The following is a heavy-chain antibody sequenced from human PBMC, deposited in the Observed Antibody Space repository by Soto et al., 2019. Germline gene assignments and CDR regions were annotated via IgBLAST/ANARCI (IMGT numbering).Heavy chain of an antibody. D-gene: IGHD3-16*01. CDR3: AGGVPSNAKFDF. Sequence: QVRLVQSGTEVKKPGSSVKVSCHASGGAFTTSVLNWVRQTPRQGLEWLGGIIPMVGTANDGRKLQGRVTITADKSTKTSYMELNSITSKVTAVYYCAGGVPSNAKFDFWGQGTLITVSS. V-gene: IGHV1-69*06. CDR2: IIPMVGTA. J-gene: IGHJ4*02. CDR1: GGAFTTSV.